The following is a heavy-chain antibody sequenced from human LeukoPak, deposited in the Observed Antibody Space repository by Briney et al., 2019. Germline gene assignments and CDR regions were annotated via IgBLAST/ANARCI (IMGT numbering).Heavy chain of an antibody. CDR1: GFTFSSYW. CDR2: INSDGSST. Sequence: GGSLRLSCAASGFTFSSYWMHWVRQAPGKGLVWVSRINSDGSSTSYADSVKGRFTISRDNAKNSLYLQMNSLRAEDTAVYYCARVRVVRGVMNPFDYWGQGTLVTVSS. CDR3: ARVRVVRGVMNPFDY. V-gene: IGHV3-74*01. D-gene: IGHD3-10*01. J-gene: IGHJ4*02.